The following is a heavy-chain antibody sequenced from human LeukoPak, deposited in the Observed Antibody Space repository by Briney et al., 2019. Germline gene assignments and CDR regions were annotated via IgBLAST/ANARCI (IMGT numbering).Heavy chain of an antibody. V-gene: IGHV4-34*01. CDR2: INHSGNT. Sequence: EASETLSLTCAVYGGSFSGYYWSWIRQPPGKGLEWIGEINHSGNTDYNPSLRSRVTISVDTSNNQFSLRLGSVTAADTAVYHCARHCCSGPAKRVFDIWGQGTMVTVSS. J-gene: IGHJ3*02. CDR1: GGSFSGYY. CDR3: ARHCCSGPAKRVFDI. D-gene: IGHD2-15*01.